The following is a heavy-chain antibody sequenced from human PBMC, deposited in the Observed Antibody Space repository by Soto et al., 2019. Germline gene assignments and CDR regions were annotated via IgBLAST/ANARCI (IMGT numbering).Heavy chain of an antibody. J-gene: IGHJ4*02. CDR3: ARTDIVAPQIDY. D-gene: IGHD5-12*01. CDR2: IDPSDSYT. Sequence: PGESLKISCKGSGYSFTSYWISWVRQMPGKGLEWMGRIDPSDSYTNYSPSFQGHVTISADKSISTAYLQWSSLKASDTAMYYCARTDIVAPQIDYWGQGTLVTVSS. CDR1: GYSFTSYW. V-gene: IGHV5-10-1*01.